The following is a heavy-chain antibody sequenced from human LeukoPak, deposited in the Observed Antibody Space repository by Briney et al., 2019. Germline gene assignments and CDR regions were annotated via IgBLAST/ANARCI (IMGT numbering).Heavy chain of an antibody. D-gene: IGHD2-8*01. CDR1: GYSFIDYH. CDR3: ARDVIMGGSQGWFDP. V-gene: IGHV1-2*02. Sequence: ASVKVSCKASGYSFIDYHIHWVRQAPGQGLECMGWISPRSGATKYYIERFQGRFTMTRDTSISTASMELSGLTYDDTAMYFCARDVIMGGSQGWFDPWGQGTLVTVSS. CDR2: ISPRSGAT. J-gene: IGHJ5*02.